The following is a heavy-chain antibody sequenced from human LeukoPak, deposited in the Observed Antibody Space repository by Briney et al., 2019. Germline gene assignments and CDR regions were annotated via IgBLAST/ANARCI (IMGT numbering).Heavy chain of an antibody. CDR3: AKDARRSSGWYFFDH. V-gene: IGHV3-23*01. CDR2: ISDSGDRT. D-gene: IGHD6-19*01. CDR1: GFAFSRQD. Sequence: GGSPRLSCAASGFAFSRQDMGWVRQAPGKGLEWVSAISDSGDRTYYVDSVKGRFTISRDNSKNTLYLQMNSLRADDTAVYYCAKDARRSSGWYFFDHWGQGILVTVSS. J-gene: IGHJ4*02.